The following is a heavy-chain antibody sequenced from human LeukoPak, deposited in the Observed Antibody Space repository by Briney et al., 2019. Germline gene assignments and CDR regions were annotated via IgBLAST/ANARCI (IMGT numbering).Heavy chain of an antibody. CDR1: GFTFGTYG. CDR3: ARGDLMGATDC. CDR2: IWYDGSKK. J-gene: IGHJ4*02. D-gene: IGHD1-26*01. Sequence: GRSLRLSCAASGFTFGTYGMHWVRQAPGKGLEWVAVIWYDGSKKDFADSVKGRFTISRDISKNTLYLQMNSLRAEDTAVYYCARGDLMGATDCWGQGTLVTVSS. V-gene: IGHV3-33*01.